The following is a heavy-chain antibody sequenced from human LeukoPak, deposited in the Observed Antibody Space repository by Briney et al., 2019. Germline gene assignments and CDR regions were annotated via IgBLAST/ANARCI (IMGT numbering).Heavy chain of an antibody. CDR3: ARDSWMDV. Sequence: GGSLRLSCAASGFTFSSYTMNWVRQAPGKGLEWVSSISSTGDYIYYADSVKGRFTISRDNAKNSLYLQMNSLRAEDTAMYYCARDSWMDVWGKGTTVTVSS. V-gene: IGHV3-21*01. J-gene: IGHJ6*04. CDR2: ISSTGDYI. CDR1: GFTFSSYT.